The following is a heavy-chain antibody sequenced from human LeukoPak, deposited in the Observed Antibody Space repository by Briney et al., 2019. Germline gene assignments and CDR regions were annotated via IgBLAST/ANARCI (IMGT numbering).Heavy chain of an antibody. Sequence: GGSLRLSCAASGFIFRSHTMNWVRQGPGKGLEWVSYISSTSGTIYYADYVKGRFTIPRDNAKNLLYLQMNSLRDEDTAVYYCAREEYGGAADYWGQGTLVTVSS. V-gene: IGHV3-48*02. CDR1: GFIFRSHT. D-gene: IGHD3-16*01. J-gene: IGHJ4*02. CDR3: AREEYGGAADY. CDR2: ISSTSGTI.